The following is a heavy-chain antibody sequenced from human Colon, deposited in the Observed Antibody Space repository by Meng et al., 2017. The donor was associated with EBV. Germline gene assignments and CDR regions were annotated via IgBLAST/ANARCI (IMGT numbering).Heavy chain of an antibody. CDR3: ARGPGGSYYLYYFDY. D-gene: IGHD1-26*01. V-gene: IGHV4-34*01. CDR1: GGSFSGYY. CDR2: INHSGST. Sequence: QWQLQQWGAGLLQPSEPLSLTCAVYGGSFSGYYWSWIRQPPEKGLEWIGEINHSGSTNYNPSLKSRVTISVDTSKKQFSLKLSSVTAADTAVYYCARGPGGSYYLYYFDYWGQGTLVTSPQ. J-gene: IGHJ4*02.